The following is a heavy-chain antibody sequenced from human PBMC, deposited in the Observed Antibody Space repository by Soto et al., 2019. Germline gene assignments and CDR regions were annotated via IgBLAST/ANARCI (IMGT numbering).Heavy chain of an antibody. D-gene: IGHD3-3*01. CDR2: ISGGGSST. Sequence: GGSLRLSCAASGFTFSSYAMSWVRQAPGKGLEWVSAISGGGSSTYYADSVKGRFTISRDNSKNTLYLQMNSLRAEDTAVYYCARSVGGVVNLRYYFDYWGQGTLVTVSS. CDR1: GFTFSSYA. J-gene: IGHJ4*02. V-gene: IGHV3-23*01. CDR3: ARSVGGVVNLRYYFDY.